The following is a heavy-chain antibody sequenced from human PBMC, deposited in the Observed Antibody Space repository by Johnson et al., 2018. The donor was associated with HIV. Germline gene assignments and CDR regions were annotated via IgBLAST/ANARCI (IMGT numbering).Heavy chain of an antibody. D-gene: IGHD3-9*01. Sequence: QVQLVESGGGLVQPGGSLRLSCAASGFTFDDYAMHWVRQAPGKGLEWVTFIRYDGTKTYYVDSVKARFTISRDDARKTLYLQMNSLRADDTAVYYCAKDLRVFDWFNAYDAFDIWGQGTMVTVSS. V-gene: IGHV3-30*02. J-gene: IGHJ3*02. CDR3: AKDLRVFDWFNAYDAFDI. CDR2: IRYDGTKT. CDR1: GFTFDDYA.